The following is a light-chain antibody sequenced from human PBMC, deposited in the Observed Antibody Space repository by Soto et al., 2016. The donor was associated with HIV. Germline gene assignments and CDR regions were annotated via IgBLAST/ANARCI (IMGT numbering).Light chain of an antibody. V-gene: IGKV1-8*01. J-gene: IGKJ4*01. Sequence: AIRMTQSPSSFSASTGDRVTITCRASQDISTYLAWYQQIPGKPPKLLISAASTLQNGVPSRFSGSGSGTDFTLTISCLQSEDFATYFCQQYYSNVALSFGGGPRWKSN. CDR3: QQYYSNVALS. CDR2: AAS. CDR1: QDISTY.